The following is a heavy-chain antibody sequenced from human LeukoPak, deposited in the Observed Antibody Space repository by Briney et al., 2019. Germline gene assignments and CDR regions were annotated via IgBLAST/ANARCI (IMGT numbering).Heavy chain of an antibody. Sequence: GGSLRLSCAASGFTFSSYAMSWVRQAPGKGREWVSYISSSSSTIYYADSVKGRFTISRDNAKNSLYLQMNSLTAEDTAVYYCARVNIAAAGQAFDYWGQGTLVTVSS. CDR3: ARVNIAAAGQAFDY. CDR2: ISSSSSTI. D-gene: IGHD6-13*01. V-gene: IGHV3-48*04. CDR1: GFTFSSYA. J-gene: IGHJ4*02.